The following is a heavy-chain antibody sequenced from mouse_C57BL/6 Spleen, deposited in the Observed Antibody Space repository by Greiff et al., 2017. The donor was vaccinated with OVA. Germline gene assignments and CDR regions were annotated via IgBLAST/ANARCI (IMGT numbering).Heavy chain of an antibody. J-gene: IGHJ4*01. CDR2: IDPETGGT. Sequence: QVQLQQSGAELVRPGASVTLSCKASGYTFTDYEMHWVKQTPVHGLEWIGAIDPETGGTAYNQKFKGQAILTADKSSSTAYMELRSLTSEDSAVYYGTRRGYYGSSYDAMDYWGQGTSVTVSS. V-gene: IGHV1-15*01. CDR3: TRRGYYGSSYDAMDY. D-gene: IGHD1-1*01. CDR1: GYTFTDYE.